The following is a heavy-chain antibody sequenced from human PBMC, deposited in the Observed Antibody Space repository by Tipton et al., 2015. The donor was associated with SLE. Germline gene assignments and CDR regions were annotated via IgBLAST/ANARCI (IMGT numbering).Heavy chain of an antibody. D-gene: IGHD1-1*01. V-gene: IGHV4-39*01. CDR2: INHSGST. J-gene: IGHJ3*02. Sequence: PGLVKPSQTLSLNCSVSGASITSAGYYWSWIRQPPGKGLEWIGEINHSGSTNYNPSLKSRVTISVDTSKNQFSLKLSSVTAADTAAYYCARHLMGTTGTTEAFDIWGQGTMVTVSS. CDR1: GASITSAGYY. CDR3: ARHLMGTTGTTEAFDI.